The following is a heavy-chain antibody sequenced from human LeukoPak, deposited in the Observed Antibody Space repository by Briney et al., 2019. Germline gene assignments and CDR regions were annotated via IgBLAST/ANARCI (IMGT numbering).Heavy chain of an antibody. CDR3: AREPSTSFDAFDI. CDR2: IYYSGST. J-gene: IGHJ3*02. V-gene: IGHV4-59*12. Sequence: SETLSLTCTVSTGSISNYWSWIRQPPGKALEWIGFIYYSGSTNYNPSLKSRVTMSVDTSKNQFSLKLSSVTAADTAVYYCAREPSTSFDAFDIWGQGAMVTVSS. CDR1: TGSISNY. D-gene: IGHD2-2*01.